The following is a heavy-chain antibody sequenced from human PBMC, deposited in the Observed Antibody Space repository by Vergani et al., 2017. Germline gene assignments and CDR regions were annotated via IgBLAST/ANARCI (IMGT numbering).Heavy chain of an antibody. CDR3: AREKYYYDSGTRGGMDV. CDR1: GYSFTSYA. J-gene: IGHJ6*02. Sequence: QVLLVQSGSELKKPGASVKVSCKASGYSFTSYAMNWVRQAPGQGLEWMGLINTNTGNPTYAQGFTGRFVFSLDTSVSTAYLQIGSLKAEDTAVYYCAREKYYYDSGTRGGMDVWGQGTTVTVSS. D-gene: IGHD3-10*01. CDR2: INTNTGNP. V-gene: IGHV7-4-1*01.